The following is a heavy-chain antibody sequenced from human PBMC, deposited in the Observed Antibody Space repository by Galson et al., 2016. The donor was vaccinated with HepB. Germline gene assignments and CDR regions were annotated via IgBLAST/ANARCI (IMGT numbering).Heavy chain of an antibody. V-gene: IGHV3-74*01. CDR2: INSDGSSI. Sequence: SLRLSCAASGFTFSTYWMHWVRQAPGKGLVWVSRINSDGSSISYADSVKGRFTISRDNAKNTLYLQMKSLSAEDTAVYFCAWRGRPGGSHYGDDWGQGTLVTVSS. D-gene: IGHD1-26*01. J-gene: IGHJ4*02. CDR1: GFTFSTYW. CDR3: AWRGRPGGSHYGDD.